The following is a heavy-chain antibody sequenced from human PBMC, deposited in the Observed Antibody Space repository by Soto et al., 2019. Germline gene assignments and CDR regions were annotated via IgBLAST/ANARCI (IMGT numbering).Heavy chain of an antibody. D-gene: IGHD3-9*01. CDR3: ARARYYDIFLYYFDY. Sequence: GGSLRLSCAASGFTFSSYWMSWVRQAPGKGLEWVANIKQDGSEKYYVDSVKGRFTISRDNAKNSLYLQMNSLRAEDTAVYYCARARYYDIFLYYFDYWGQGTLVTVSS. CDR2: IKQDGSEK. CDR1: GFTFSSYW. J-gene: IGHJ4*02. V-gene: IGHV3-7*01.